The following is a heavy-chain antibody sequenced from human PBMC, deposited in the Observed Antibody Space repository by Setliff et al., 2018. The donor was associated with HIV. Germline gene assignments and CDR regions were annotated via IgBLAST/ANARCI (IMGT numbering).Heavy chain of an antibody. CDR2: IYHSGST. CDR3: ARGGASSKYFDS. CDR1: GYSISSGFY. V-gene: IGHV4-38-2*01. J-gene: IGHJ4*02. D-gene: IGHD2-15*01. Sequence: PSETLSLTCAVSGYSISSGFYWGWIRQPPGKGLEWIGSIYHSGSTYYNPSLKSRVTISVDTSKNQFSLKLSSVTAADTAVYYCARGGASSKYFDSWGQGTLVTVSS.